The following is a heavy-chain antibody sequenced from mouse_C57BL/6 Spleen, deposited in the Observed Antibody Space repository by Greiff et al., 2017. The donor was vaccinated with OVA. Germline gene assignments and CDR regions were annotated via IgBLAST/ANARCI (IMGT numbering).Heavy chain of an antibody. CDR2: FYPENDDT. D-gene: IGHD3-2*02. CDR1: GYTFSSYC. Sequence: VQLMESGAELVKPGASVKMSCKASGYTFSSYCIEWMKKNHGKSLEWIGNFYPENDDTKYNEKFKGKATLTVQKSSSTFYLELSRLTSDDSAVYYCASGETAHSSYYFDYWGQGTTLTVSS. J-gene: IGHJ2*01. CDR3: ASGETAHSSYYFDY. V-gene: IGHV1-47*01.